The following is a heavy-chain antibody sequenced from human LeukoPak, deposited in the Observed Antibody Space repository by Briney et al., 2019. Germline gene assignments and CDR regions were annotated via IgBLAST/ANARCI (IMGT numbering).Heavy chain of an antibody. Sequence: GGSLRLSCVASGFSFSSYSMNWVRQAPGKGLEWVSYISSSSSTIYYADSVKGRFTISRDNAKNSLYLQMNSLRVEDTAAYYCARDLGVYSRYYFDYWGQGTLVTVSS. D-gene: IGHD2-8*01. CDR1: GFSFSSYS. CDR2: ISSSSSTI. J-gene: IGHJ4*02. CDR3: ARDLGVYSRYYFDY. V-gene: IGHV3-48*01.